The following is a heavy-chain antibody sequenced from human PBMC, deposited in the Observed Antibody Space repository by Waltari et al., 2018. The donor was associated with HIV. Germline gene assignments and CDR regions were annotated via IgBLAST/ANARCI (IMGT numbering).Heavy chain of an antibody. Sequence: EVQLVQSGAEVKKPGATVKISCKVSGYRFTDYYMHWVQQAPGKGLEWMGRHDPEDGERIYAEKVQGRVTITADTSRDTAFMELSSLRSEDTAVYYCATFRWRSSGYFDYWGQGTLVTVSS. CDR2: HDPEDGER. CDR1: GYRFTDYY. J-gene: IGHJ4*02. V-gene: IGHV1-69-2*01. CDR3: ATFRWRSSGYFDY. D-gene: IGHD3-22*01.